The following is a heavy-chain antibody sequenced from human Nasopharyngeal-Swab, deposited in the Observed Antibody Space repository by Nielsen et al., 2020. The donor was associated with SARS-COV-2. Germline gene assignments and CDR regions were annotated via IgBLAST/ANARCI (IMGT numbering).Heavy chain of an antibody. J-gene: IGHJ5*01. CDR2: IYPGDSDT. V-gene: IGHV5-51*01. D-gene: IGHD3-16*01. CDR3: ARSSQSYGYEFDF. Sequence: GESLKISCKGSGYRFSTYWIVWVRQMPGRDLEWMGTIYPGDSDTRYSPSFQGQATISADKSMNTAHLQWSSLKAADTAMYYCARSSQSYGYEFDFWGQGTLVTVSP. CDR1: GYRFSTYW.